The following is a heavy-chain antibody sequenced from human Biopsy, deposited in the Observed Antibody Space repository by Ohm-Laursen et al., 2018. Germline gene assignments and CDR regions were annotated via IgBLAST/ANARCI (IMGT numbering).Heavy chain of an antibody. CDR3: AVDLGRGFH. D-gene: IGHD5-12*01. J-gene: IGHJ4*02. V-gene: IGHV3-15*01. CDR1: GFTFTHAW. Sequence: GSLRLSCAASGFTFTHAWMSWVRQGPGKGLEWLGRIKSKSDGEAKDYAAAVQGRFAISRDDSTNTFYLQMNSLKSEDTGVFYCAVDLGRGFHWGQGTLVTVSS. CDR2: IKSKSDGEAK.